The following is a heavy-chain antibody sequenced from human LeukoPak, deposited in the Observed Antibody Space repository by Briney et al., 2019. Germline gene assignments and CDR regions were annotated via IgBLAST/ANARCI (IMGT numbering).Heavy chain of an antibody. D-gene: IGHD3-9*01. J-gene: IGHJ6*02. CDR2: ISYDGSNK. V-gene: IGHV3-30-3*01. CDR3: APFGVLTVFYGMDV. CDR1: GFTFSSYA. Sequence: GGSLRLSCAASGFTFSSYAMHWVRQAPGKGLEWVAVISYDGSNKYYADSVKGRFTISRDNSKNTLYLQMNSLRAEDTAVYYCAPFGVLTVFYGMDVWGQGTTVTVSS.